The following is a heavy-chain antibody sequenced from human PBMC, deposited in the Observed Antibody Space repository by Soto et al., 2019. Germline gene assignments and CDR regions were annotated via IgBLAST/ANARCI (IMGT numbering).Heavy chain of an antibody. J-gene: IGHJ6*03. D-gene: IGHD2-21*01. V-gene: IGHV1-8*01. CDR2: MNPNSGNT. CDR1: GYTFTSYD. CDR3: ARGPYCGGDCYSHYMDV. Sequence: ASVKVSCKASGYTFTSYDINWVRQATGQGLEWMGWMNPNSGNTGYAQKFQGRVTMTRNTSISTAYMELSSLRSEDTAVYYCARGPYCGGDCYSHYMDVWGKGTTDTVSS.